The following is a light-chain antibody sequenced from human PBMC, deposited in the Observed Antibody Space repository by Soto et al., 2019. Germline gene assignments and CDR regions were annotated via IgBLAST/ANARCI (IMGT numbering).Light chain of an antibody. CDR3: QEYNDAPRT. CDR2: EAS. V-gene: IGKV1-27*01. CDR1: QDISNY. Sequence: QMTQSPSSLSASVGDRVTITCRASQDISNYLAWYQQKPGGAPKLLIYEASTLQSGVPSRFSGSGSGADFTLTISSLHPADVAIYYSQEYNDAPRTFGQGTRVEMK. J-gene: IGKJ1*01.